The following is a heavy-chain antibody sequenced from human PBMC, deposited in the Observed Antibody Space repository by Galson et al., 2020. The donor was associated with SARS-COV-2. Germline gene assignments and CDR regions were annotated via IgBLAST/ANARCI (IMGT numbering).Heavy chain of an antibody. CDR1: GFTFSSYG. J-gene: IGHJ4*02. CDR3: ARGRYGSGSYYDAYLDY. CDR2: IWYDGSNK. V-gene: IGHV3-33*01. Sequence: GGSLRLSCAASGFTFSSYGMHWVRQAPGKGLEWVAVIWYDGSNKYYADSVKGRFTISRDNSKNTLYLQMNSLRAEDTAVYYCARGRYGSGSYYDAYLDYWGQGTLVTVSS. D-gene: IGHD3-10*01.